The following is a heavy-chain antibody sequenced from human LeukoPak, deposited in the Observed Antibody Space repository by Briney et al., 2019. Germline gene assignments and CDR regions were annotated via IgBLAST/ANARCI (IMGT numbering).Heavy chain of an antibody. D-gene: IGHD2-2*01. J-gene: IGHJ4*02. V-gene: IGHV3-23*01. Sequence: PGGSLRLSCDVSGFTVSRSALCWVRQAPGKGLEWVSGISISGEATYYADSVQGRFTIYRDNSKNTAYLQMYSRGVEDTAVYYSTKEEVPNDYWGQGILVTVSS. CDR2: ISISGEAT. CDR1: GFTVSRSA. CDR3: TKEEVPNDY.